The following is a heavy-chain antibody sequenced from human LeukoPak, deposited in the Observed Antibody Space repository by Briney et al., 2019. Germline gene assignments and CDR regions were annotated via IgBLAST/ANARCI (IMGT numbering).Heavy chain of an antibody. CDR2: INHSGST. Sequence: SETLSLTCAVYGGSFSGYYWSWIRQPPGKGLEWIGEINHSGSTNYNPSLKSRVTISVDTSKNQFSLKLSSVTAADTAVYYCARGIRYSSSWNYYYYYYMDVWGKGTTVTVSS. D-gene: IGHD6-13*01. CDR3: ARGIRYSSSWNYYYYYYMDV. V-gene: IGHV4-34*01. CDR1: GGSFSGYY. J-gene: IGHJ6*03.